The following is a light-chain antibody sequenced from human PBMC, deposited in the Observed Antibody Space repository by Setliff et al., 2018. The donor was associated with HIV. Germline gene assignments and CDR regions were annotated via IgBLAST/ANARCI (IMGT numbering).Light chain of an antibody. J-gene: IGLJ2*01. V-gene: IGLV1-47*02. CDR2: NND. Sequence: QSVLTQPPSTSGTLGQKVTYSGAGRASNIGRNSVFWYQQLPGTAPKLVMYNNDQRPSGVPDRFSGSKSGTSASLAISGXXSGDEADYYCAPSDDSLSAVVFGGGTKVTVL. CDR3: APSDDSLSAVV. CDR1: ASNIGRNS.